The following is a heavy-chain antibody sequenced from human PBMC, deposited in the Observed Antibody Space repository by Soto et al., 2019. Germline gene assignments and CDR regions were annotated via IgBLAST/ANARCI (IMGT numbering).Heavy chain of an antibody. J-gene: IGHJ6*02. CDR1: GYTFTSYY. Sequence: APVKVSCKASGYTFTSYYMHWVRQAPGQGLEWMGIINPSGGSTSYAQKFQGRVTMTRDTSTSTVYMELSSLRSEDTAVYYCARDRNGYYPPDVWGQGTTVTVSS. D-gene: IGHD3-3*01. CDR2: INPSGGST. V-gene: IGHV1-46*01. CDR3: ARDRNGYYPPDV.